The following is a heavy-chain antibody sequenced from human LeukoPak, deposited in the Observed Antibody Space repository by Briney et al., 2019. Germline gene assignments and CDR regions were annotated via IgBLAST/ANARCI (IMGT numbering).Heavy chain of an antibody. CDR1: GFTFSDYY. V-gene: IGHV3-11*04. D-gene: IGHD1-26*01. J-gene: IGHJ4*02. CDR3: AKEAYSGSYYGVDY. CDR2: ISSSGSTI. Sequence: GGSLRLSCAASGFTFSDYYMSWIRQAPGKGLEWVSYISSSGSTIYYADSVKGRFTISRDNAKNSLYLQMNSLRAEDTAVYYCAKEAYSGSYYGVDYWGQGTLVTVSS.